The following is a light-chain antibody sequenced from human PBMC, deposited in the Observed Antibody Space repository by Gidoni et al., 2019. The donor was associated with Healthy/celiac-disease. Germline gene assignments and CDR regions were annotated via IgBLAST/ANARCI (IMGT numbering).Light chain of an antibody. CDR1: QSVSSY. J-gene: IGKJ4*01. Sequence: EIALTQSPATLSLSPGERATLSCRASQSVSSYLAWYQQKPGQAPRLLIYDASNRATGIPARFSGSGSGTDFTLTISSLGPEDFAVYYCQQRSNWLTFGGXTKVEIK. V-gene: IGKV3-11*01. CDR2: DAS. CDR3: QQRSNWLT.